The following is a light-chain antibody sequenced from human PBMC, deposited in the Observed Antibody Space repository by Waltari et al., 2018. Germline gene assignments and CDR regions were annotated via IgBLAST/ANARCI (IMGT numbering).Light chain of an antibody. V-gene: IGLV2-14*01. CDR2: EVS. CDR3: SSYTSGGSFNWV. Sequence: QQHPGKGPKVMIYEVSEGPSGVSNRFSGSKSGNTASLTISGLQADDEADYYCSSYTSGGSFNWVFGGGTKVTVL. J-gene: IGLJ3*02.